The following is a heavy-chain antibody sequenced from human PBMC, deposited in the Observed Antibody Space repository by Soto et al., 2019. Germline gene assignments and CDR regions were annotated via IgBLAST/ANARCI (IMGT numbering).Heavy chain of an antibody. CDR3: ASSQAAFKYYAFWSGYPNWFDP. CDR2: ISSSSSTI. V-gene: IGHV3-48*02. CDR1: GFTFSTYS. Sequence: VGSLRLSCASSGFTFSTYSMNWVRQAPGNGLEWVSYISSSSSTIYYADSVKGRFTISRDNAKNLLYLQMNSLRDEDTAVYYCASSQAAFKYYAFWSGYPNWFDPWGQGTLVSVSS. D-gene: IGHD3-3*01. J-gene: IGHJ5*02.